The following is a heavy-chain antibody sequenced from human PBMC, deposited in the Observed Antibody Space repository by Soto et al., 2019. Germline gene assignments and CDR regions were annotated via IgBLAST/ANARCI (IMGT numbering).Heavy chain of an antibody. D-gene: IGHD2-21*02. Sequence: EVQLLESGGALVQPGVSLSLSCAASGFTYNNYAMGWVRQAPGKGLEWVSAISSSGYSAYYAASVKGRFTISRDNSRNTMFLQMNKLSAEDTSVYYCAKGSVVVAAKVDSWGQGTQVTVSS. CDR1: GFTYNNYA. J-gene: IGHJ4*02. CDR3: AKGSVVVAAKVDS. CDR2: ISSSGYSA. V-gene: IGHV3-23*01.